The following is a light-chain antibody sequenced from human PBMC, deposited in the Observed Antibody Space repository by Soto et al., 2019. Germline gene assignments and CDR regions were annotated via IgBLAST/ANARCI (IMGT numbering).Light chain of an antibody. J-gene: IGLJ1*01. CDR3: SSYTSSSPRV. CDR2: DVS. V-gene: IGLV2-14*01. CDR1: SSDVGGYNY. Sequence: QPASVSGSPGQSITISCTGTSSDVGGYNYVSWYQQHPGKAPKLMIYDVSNRPSGVSNRFSGSKSGNTASLTISGLQAEDEADYYCSSYTSSSPRVFGTGTKLTVL.